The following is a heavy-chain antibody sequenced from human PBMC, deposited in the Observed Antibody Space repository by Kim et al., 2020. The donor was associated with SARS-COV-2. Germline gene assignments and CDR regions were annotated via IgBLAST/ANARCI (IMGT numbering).Heavy chain of an antibody. CDR1: GFTFSSYS. D-gene: IGHD1-26*01. CDR2: ISSSRNTI. V-gene: IGHV3-48*04. J-gene: IGHJ4*02. CDR3: ARDGRNSGSYYDY. Sequence: GGSLRLSCAASGFTFSSYSMNWVRQAPGKGLEWVSYISSSRNTIYYADSVKGRLTISRDNAKNSLYLQMNSLRAEDTAVYYCARDGRNSGSYYDYWGQGTLVTVSS.